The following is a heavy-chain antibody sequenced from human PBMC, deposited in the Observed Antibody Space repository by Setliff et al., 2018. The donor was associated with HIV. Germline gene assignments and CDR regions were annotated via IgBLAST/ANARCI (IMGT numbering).Heavy chain of an antibody. CDR2: ISGYNGNT. CDR3: ARGQYGDELFDY. J-gene: IGHJ4*02. CDR1: GYTFINFG. D-gene: IGHD4-17*01. V-gene: IGHV1-18*04. Sequence: ASVKVSCKASGYTFINFGITWVRQAPGQGLEWVGYISGYNGNTKYAQNVQGRVTMTTDTSTSTAYMELRSLRYDDTAVYYCARGQYGDELFDYWGQGTLVTVSS.